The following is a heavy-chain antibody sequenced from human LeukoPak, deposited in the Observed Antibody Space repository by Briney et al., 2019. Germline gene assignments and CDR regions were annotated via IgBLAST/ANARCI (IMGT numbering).Heavy chain of an antibody. CDR2: IKSKTDGGTT. V-gene: IGHV3-15*07. Sequence: SGGSLRLSCAASGFTFSNAWMNWVRQAPGKGLEWVGRIKSKTDGGTTDYAAPVKGRFTISRDDSKNTLYLQMNSLKTEDTAVYYCAREWRGIASHYHGMDVWGQGTTVTVSS. D-gene: IGHD6-6*01. CDR1: GFTFSNAW. J-gene: IGHJ6*02. CDR3: AREWRGIASHYHGMDV.